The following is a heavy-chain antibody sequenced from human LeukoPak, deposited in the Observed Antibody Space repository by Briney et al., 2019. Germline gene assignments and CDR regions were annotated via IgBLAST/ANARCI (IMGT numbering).Heavy chain of an antibody. CDR3: ARPPGRPYYYDSSGYYLDY. Sequence: GASVKVSCKASGYNFIDYYIHWVRQAPGQGLEWMGWMNPNSGNTGYAQKFQGRVTMTRNTSISTAYMELSSLRSEDTAVYYCARPPGRPYYYDSSGYYLDYWGQGTLVTVSS. CDR1: GYNFIDYY. J-gene: IGHJ4*02. CDR2: MNPNSGNT. D-gene: IGHD3-22*01. V-gene: IGHV1-8*02.